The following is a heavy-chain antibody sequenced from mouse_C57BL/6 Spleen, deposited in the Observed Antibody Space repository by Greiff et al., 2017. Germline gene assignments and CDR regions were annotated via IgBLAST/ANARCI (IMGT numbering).Heavy chain of an antibody. V-gene: IGHV1-69*01. CDR3: ARSPLLLDFDY. CDR2: IDPSDSYT. CDR1: GYTFTSYW. Sequence: QVQLQQPGAELVMPGASVKLSCKASGYTFTSYWMHWVKQRPGQGLEWIGEIDPSDSYTNYNQKFKGKSTLTVDKSSSTAYMQLSSLTSEDSAVYYCARSPLLLDFDYWGQGTTLTVSS. J-gene: IGHJ2*01. D-gene: IGHD1-1*01.